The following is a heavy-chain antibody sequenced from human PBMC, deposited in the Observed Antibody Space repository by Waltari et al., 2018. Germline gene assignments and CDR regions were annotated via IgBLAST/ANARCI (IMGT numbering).Heavy chain of an antibody. Sequence: EVQLLESGGGLVQPGGSLSLPCAPSDFPFSSYALTWVRQAPGKGLEWVSAISGSGGSTYYADSVKGRFTISRDNSKNTLYLQMNSLRAEDTAVYYCAPAPWGLHYTYWGQGTLVTVSS. CDR3: APAPWGLHYTY. CDR1: DFPFSSYA. CDR2: ISGSGGST. D-gene: IGHD1-26*01. J-gene: IGHJ4*02. V-gene: IGHV3-23*01.